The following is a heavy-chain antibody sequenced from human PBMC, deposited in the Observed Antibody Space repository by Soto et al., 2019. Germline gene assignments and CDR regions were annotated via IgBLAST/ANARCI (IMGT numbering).Heavy chain of an antibody. CDR3: ARVTLRAGNWFDP. Sequence: QVQLVQSGAEVKKPGASVKVSCKASGYTFTDYFIHWVRQAPGQGFEWMGWINPKSRGTTYAQKFQGRVTMTRDTSNTTAYMELRGLRSDDTAIYYCARVTLRAGNWFDPWGQGNLVTVAS. V-gene: IGHV1-2*02. CDR2: INPKSRGT. J-gene: IGHJ5*02. CDR1: GYTFTDYF.